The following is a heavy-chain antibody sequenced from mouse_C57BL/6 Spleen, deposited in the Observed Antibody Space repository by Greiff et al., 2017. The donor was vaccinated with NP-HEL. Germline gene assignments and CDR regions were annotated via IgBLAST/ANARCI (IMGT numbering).Heavy chain of an antibody. CDR1: GYTFTDYE. Sequence: QVQLQQSGAELVRPGASVTLSCKASGYTFTDYEMHWVTQTPVHGLEWIGAIDPETGGTAYNQKFKGKAILTADKSSSTAYMELRSLTSEDSAVYYCTREETAQATYYFDYWGQGTTLTVSS. D-gene: IGHD3-2*02. CDR3: TREETAQATYYFDY. V-gene: IGHV1-15*01. J-gene: IGHJ2*01. CDR2: IDPETGGT.